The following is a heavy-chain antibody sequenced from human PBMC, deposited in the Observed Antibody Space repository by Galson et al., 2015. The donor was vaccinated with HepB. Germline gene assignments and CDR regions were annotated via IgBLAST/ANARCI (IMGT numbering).Heavy chain of an antibody. CDR1: AFTFSAYY. Sequence: SLRLSCAASAFTFSAYYMSWIRQAPGKGLEWVSYISSSSSYTNYADSVKGRFTISRDNAKNSLYLQMNSLRAEDTAVYYCARDYCSGGRCYSEWRAFDIWGQGTMVTVSS. CDR3: ARDYCSGGRCYSEWRAFDI. D-gene: IGHD2-15*01. V-gene: IGHV3-11*06. CDR2: ISSSSSYT. J-gene: IGHJ3*02.